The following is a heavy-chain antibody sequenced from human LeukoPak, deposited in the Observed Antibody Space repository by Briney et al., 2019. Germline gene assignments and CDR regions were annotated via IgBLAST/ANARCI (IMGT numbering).Heavy chain of an antibody. D-gene: IGHD3-22*01. J-gene: IGHJ4*02. CDR1: GGSISSYY. CDR2: IYYSGST. V-gene: IGHV4-59*01. Sequence: SETLSLTCTVSGGSISSYYWSWIRQPPGKGLEWIGYIYYSGSTNYNPSLKSRVTISLDTSKNQFSLKLSSVTAADTAVYYCARDQYYYDSSGTITLDYWGQGTLVTASS. CDR3: ARDQYYYDSSGTITLDY.